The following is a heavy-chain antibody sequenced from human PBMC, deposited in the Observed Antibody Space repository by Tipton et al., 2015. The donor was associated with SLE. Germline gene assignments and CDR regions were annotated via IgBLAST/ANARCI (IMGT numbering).Heavy chain of an antibody. CDR2: IYTSGST. V-gene: IGHV4-4*07. J-gene: IGHJ4*02. Sequence: TLSLTCTVSGGSISSYYWSLIRQPAGKGLERIGRIYTSGSTNYNPSLKSRVTMSVDTSKNQFSLKLSSVTAADTAVYYCARGVGITGTTEYWGQGTLVTVSS. CDR3: ARGVGITGTTEY. CDR1: GGSISSYY. D-gene: IGHD1-7*01.